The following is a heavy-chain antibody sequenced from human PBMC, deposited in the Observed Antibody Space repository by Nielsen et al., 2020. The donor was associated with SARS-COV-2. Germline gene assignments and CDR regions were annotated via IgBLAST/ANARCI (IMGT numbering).Heavy chain of an antibody. Sequence: SETLSLTCTVSGGSISSGDYYWSWIRQPPGKGLEWIGYIYYSGSTYYNPSLKSRVTISVDTSKNQFSLKLSSVTAADTAVYYCARDKVNYDILTGHANTLFDYWGQGTLVTVSS. CDR1: GGSISSGDYY. J-gene: IGHJ4*02. D-gene: IGHD3-9*01. V-gene: IGHV4-30-4*01. CDR3: ARDKVNYDILTGHANTLFDY. CDR2: IYYSGST.